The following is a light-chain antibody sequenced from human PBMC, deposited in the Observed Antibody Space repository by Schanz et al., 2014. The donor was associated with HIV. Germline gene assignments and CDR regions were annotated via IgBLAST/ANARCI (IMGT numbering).Light chain of an antibody. CDR2: EVS. CDR1: SSDIGTYNR. V-gene: IGLV2-8*01. CDR3: TSYAGSNNVL. Sequence: QSALTQPPSASGSPGQSVTISCTGTSSDIGTYNRVSWYQQSPGTAPKLLIYEVSKRPSGVPDRFSGSKSGNTASLTVSGLQAEDEADYYCTSYAGSNNVLFGGGTKLTVL. J-gene: IGLJ2*01.